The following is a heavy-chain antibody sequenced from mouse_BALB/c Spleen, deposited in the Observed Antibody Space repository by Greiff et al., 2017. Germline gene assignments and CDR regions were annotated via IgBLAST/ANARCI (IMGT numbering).Heavy chain of an antibody. CDR2: IWSDGST. J-gene: IGHJ4*01. D-gene: IGHD4-1*01. CDR3: ARHLTGTYYAMDY. Sequence: QVHVKQSGPDLVAPSQSLSITCTVSGFSLTSYGVHWVRQPPGKGLEWLVVIWSDGSTTYNSALKSRLSISKDNSKSQVFLKMNSLQTDDTAMYYCARHLTGTYYAMDYWGQGTSVTVSS. CDR1: GFSLTSYG. V-gene: IGHV2-6-2*01.